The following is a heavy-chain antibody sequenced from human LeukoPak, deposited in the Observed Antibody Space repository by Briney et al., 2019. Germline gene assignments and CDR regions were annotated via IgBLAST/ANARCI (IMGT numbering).Heavy chain of an antibody. CDR2: IKEDGSEK. V-gene: IGHV3-7*01. CDR1: GFTFSSYW. J-gene: IGHJ5*02. D-gene: IGHD6-19*01. CDR3: ASSGWYSTPNWFDP. Sequence: GGSLRLSCAASGFTFSSYWMSWVRQAPGKGLEWVASIKEDGSEKYYVDSVKGRFTISRDNAKNLLYLQMNSLRAEDTAMYYCASSGWYSTPNWFDPWGQGTLVIVSS.